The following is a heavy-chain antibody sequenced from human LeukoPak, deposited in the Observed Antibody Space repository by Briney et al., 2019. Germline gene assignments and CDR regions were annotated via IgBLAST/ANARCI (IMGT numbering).Heavy chain of an antibody. D-gene: IGHD2-21*01. CDR2: ISGSGGST. CDR3: AKRVVVLGATYYFDY. CDR1: GFTFSSYA. Sequence: GGSLRLSCAASGFTFSSYAMSWVRQAPGKGLEWVSAISGSGGSTYYADSVKGRFTISRDNSKNTLYLQMNSLRAEDTAVYYCAKRVVVLGATYYFDYWGQGTLVTVSS. V-gene: IGHV3-23*01. J-gene: IGHJ4*02.